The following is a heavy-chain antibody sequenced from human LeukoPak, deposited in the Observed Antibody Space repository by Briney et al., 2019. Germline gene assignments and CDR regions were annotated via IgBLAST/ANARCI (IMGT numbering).Heavy chain of an antibody. V-gene: IGHV4-39*01. Sequence: PSETLSLTCTVYGGSISSSNYYWGWIRQPPGKGLEWIGSIYYSGSIYYNPSLKSRVTKSVDTSKNQFSLKLSSVTAADTAAYYCARAYYDSNGYYYGYFDYWGQGTLVTVSS. D-gene: IGHD3-22*01. CDR3: ARAYYDSNGYYYGYFDY. J-gene: IGHJ4*02. CDR1: GGSISSSNYY. CDR2: IYYSGSI.